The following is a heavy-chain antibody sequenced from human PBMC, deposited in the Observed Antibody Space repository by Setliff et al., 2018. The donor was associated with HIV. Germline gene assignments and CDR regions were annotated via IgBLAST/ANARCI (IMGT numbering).Heavy chain of an antibody. Sequence: LSLTCGVSGYSISSGYYWGWIRQPPGKGLEWIASIYHSGSSTSYADSVKGRFTISRDNAKNTLYLRMNSLRAEDTAVYYCAQAQTSVSGSYYQYLQHWGQGTLVTVS. CDR3: AQAQTSVSGSYYQYLQH. J-gene: IGHJ1*01. D-gene: IGHD3-10*01. CDR1: GYSISSGYY. CDR2: IYHSGSST. V-gene: IGHV3-11*03.